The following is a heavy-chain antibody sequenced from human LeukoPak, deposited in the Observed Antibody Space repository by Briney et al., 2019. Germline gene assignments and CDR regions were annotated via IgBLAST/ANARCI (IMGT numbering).Heavy chain of an antibody. CDR1: GGSISSGDCY. V-gene: IGHV4-30-4*01. Sequence: PSETLSLTCTVSGGSISSGDCYWSWIRQPPGKGLEWIGYIYYSGSTYYNPSLKSRVTISVDTSKNQFSLKLSSVTAADTAVYYCAVRIIPGGYYFDYWGQGTLVTVSS. CDR3: AVRIIPGGYYFDY. J-gene: IGHJ4*02. CDR2: IYYSGST. D-gene: IGHD3-16*01.